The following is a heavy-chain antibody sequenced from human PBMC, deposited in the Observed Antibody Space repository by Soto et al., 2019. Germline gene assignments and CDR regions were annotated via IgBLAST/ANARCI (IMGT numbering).Heavy chain of an antibody. CDR1: GFTFSSYA. D-gene: IGHD2-15*01. Sequence: GGSLRLSCAASGFTFSSYAMHWVRQAPGKGLEWVAVISYDGSNKYYRDYVKGRFTISRDNSKNTLYLQINSLRYEDTAVYYCARGDREDIAVVIGVRPGEYGVDVWGQGTTVTVSS. CDR2: ISYDGSNK. CDR3: ARGDREDIAVVIGVRPGEYGVDV. J-gene: IGHJ6*02. V-gene: IGHV3-30-3*01.